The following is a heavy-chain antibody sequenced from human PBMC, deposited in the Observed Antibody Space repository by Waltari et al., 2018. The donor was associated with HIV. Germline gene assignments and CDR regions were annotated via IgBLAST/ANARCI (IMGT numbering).Heavy chain of an antibody. CDR2: VSQDGKYI. J-gene: IGHJ4*01. CDR1: GFRFSDYA. Sequence: QVQLVESGGGVVQPGRSLRVSCAASGFRFSDYAIHWVRQAPGKGLGWLTSVSQDGKYIHYAASVRGRFTVSRDDSKNTAYLQMTSLRVDDTAVYFCAREPRESIDYWGQGTLVTVSS. V-gene: IGHV3-30*04. CDR3: AREPRESIDY.